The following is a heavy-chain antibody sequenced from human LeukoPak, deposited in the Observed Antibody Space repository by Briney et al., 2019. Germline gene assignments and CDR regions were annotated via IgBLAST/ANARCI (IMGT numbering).Heavy chain of an antibody. J-gene: IGHJ4*02. CDR3: AASIRRITVAGPSLDY. V-gene: IGHV4-4*07. Sequence: PSETLSLTCTVSGGSMSSYYWSWIRQPAGKGQEWIGRIYSSGSTNYNPSLKSRVTMSVDTSKNQFSLKLSSVTAADTAVYYCAASIRRITVAGPSLDYWGQGTLVTVSS. CDR2: IYSSGST. D-gene: IGHD6-19*01. CDR1: GGSMSSYY.